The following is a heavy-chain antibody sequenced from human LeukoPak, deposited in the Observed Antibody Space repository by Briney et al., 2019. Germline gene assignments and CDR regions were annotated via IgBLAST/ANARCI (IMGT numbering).Heavy chain of an antibody. D-gene: IGHD2-15*01. Sequence: SETLSLTCTVSGGSISSYYWSWIRQPPGKGLEWIGYIYYSGSTNYNPSLKSRVTISVDTSKNQFSLKLSSATAADTAVYYCARGLWNIVVVVAANGGSDWFDPWGQGTLVAVSS. CDR2: IYYSGST. CDR1: GGSISSYY. CDR3: ARGLWNIVVVVAANGGSDWFDP. J-gene: IGHJ5*02. V-gene: IGHV4-59*12.